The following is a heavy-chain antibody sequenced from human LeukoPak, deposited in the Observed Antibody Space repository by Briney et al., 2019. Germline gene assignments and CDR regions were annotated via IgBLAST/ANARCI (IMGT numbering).Heavy chain of an antibody. Sequence: GGSLRLSCAASGFTFSSYWMHWVRQVPGKGLVWVSRINSDGSSTSYADSVKGRFTISRDNAKNTLYVQMNSLRAEDTAVYYCARASGDSFDFETPKDYYYYGVDVWGQGTAVIVSS. V-gene: IGHV3-74*01. CDR2: INSDGSST. CDR3: ARASGDSFDFETPKDYYYYGVDV. J-gene: IGHJ6*02. D-gene: IGHD3-3*01. CDR1: GFTFSSYW.